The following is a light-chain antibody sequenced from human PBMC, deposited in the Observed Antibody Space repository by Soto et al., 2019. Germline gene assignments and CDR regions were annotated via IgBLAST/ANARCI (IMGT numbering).Light chain of an antibody. Sequence: EIVLTQSPATLSLSPGERVTLSCRASQSISSYLAWYQQKPGQAPRLLIYDASNRATGIPARFSGSGSGTDFTLTISSLEPEDFAFYFCQQRTNWPPATFGQGTKLEIK. CDR2: DAS. CDR1: QSISSY. V-gene: IGKV3-11*01. CDR3: QQRTNWPPAT. J-gene: IGKJ2*01.